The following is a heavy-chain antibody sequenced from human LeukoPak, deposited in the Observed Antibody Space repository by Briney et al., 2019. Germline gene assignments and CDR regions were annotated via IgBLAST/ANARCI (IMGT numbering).Heavy chain of an antibody. CDR2: IKQDGSEK. CDR3: ARGPHAAHRFDP. J-gene: IGHJ5*02. CDR1: GFSLSIDW. Sequence: PGGALRLYCAGSGFSLSIDWRSWVRQAPGKGLEWVANIKQDGSEKYYVDSVKGRFTISRDNAKNSLYLQMNSLRAEDTAVYYCARGPHAAHRFDPWGQGTLVTVSS. D-gene: IGHD6-6*01. V-gene: IGHV3-7*01.